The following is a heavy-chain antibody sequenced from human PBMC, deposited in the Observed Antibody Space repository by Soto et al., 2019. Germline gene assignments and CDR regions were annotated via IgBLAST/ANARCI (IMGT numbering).Heavy chain of an antibody. CDR2: MNPNSGNT. V-gene: IGHV1-8*01. D-gene: IGHD6-13*01. Sequence: AASVKVSCKASGYTFTSYDINWVRQATGQGLEWMGWMNPNSGNTGYAQKFQGRVTMTRNTSISTAYMELSSLRSEDTAVYYCARARRIVAAGSYYFDYWGQGTLVTVSS. CDR1: GYTFTSYD. J-gene: IGHJ4*02. CDR3: ARARRIVAAGSYYFDY.